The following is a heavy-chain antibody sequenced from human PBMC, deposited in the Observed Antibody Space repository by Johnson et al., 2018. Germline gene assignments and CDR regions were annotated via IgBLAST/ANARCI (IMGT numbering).Heavy chain of an antibody. J-gene: IGHJ6*03. D-gene: IGHD3-3*01. CDR1: GFTFSSYA. CDR3: AGDAVFGNYYYYYYRDV. V-gene: IGHV3-30-3*01. Sequence: QVQLVQSGGGVVQPGRSLRLSCAASGFTFSSYAMHWVRQAPGKGLEWVAVISYDGSNKYYADSVKGRFTISRDNSKNTLYLQMNSLRAEDTAVYSCAGDAVFGNYYYYYYRDVWCKGTTVTVSS. CDR2: ISYDGSNK.